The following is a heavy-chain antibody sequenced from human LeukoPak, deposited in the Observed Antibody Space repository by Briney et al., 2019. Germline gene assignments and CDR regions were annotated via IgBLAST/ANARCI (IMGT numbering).Heavy chain of an antibody. Sequence: ASVKVSCKASGYTFTGYYMHWVRQAPGQGLEWMGWINPNSGGTNYAQKFQGRVTMTRDTSISTAYMELSRLRSDDTAVYYCARNPLSGVGERREHYYYYMDVWGKGTTVTVSS. CDR3: ARNPLSGVGERREHYYYYMDV. CDR1: GYTFTGYY. V-gene: IGHV1-2*02. D-gene: IGHD1-1*01. CDR2: INPNSGGT. J-gene: IGHJ6*03.